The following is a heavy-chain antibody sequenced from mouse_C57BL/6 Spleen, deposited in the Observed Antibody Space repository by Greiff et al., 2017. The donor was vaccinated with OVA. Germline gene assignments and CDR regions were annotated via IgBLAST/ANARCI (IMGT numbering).Heavy chain of an antibody. CDR3: ARGTDYYSSSYVFDY. J-gene: IGHJ2*01. V-gene: IGHV1-82*01. CDR2: IYPGDGDT. D-gene: IGHD1-1*01. CDR1: GYAFSSSW. Sequence: QVQLQQSGPELVKPGASVKISCKASGYAFSSSWMNWVKQRPGKGLEWIGRIYPGDGDTNYNGKFKGKATLTADKSSSTAYMQLSSLTSEDSAVYFCARGTDYYSSSYVFDYWGQGTTLTVSS.